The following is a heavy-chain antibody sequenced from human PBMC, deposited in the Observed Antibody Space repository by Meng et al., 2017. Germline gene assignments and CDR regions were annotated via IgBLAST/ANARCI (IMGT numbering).Heavy chain of an antibody. CDR3: ARAKGRDGYNFG. V-gene: IGHV3-21*01. CDR1: GFTFRSYS. D-gene: IGHD5-24*01. J-gene: IGHJ4*02. Sequence: GESLKISCAASGFTFRSYSMNWVRQAPGKGLEWVSSISSSSSYIYYADSVKGRFTISRDNAKNSLYLQMNSLRAEDTAVYYCARAKGRDGYNFGWGQGTLVTVSS. CDR2: ISSSSSYI.